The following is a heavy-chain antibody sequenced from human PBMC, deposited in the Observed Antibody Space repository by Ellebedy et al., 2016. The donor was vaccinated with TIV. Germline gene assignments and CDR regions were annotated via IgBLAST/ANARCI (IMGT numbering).Heavy chain of an antibody. CDR1: GFTFSRSG. D-gene: IGHD5-18*01. J-gene: IGHJ6*02. CDR3: AKDISSRDTFNGLGV. CDR2: ISWNSDTI. V-gene: IGHV3-9*01. Sequence: SLKISXAASGFTFSRSGMHWVRQAPGKGLEWVSVISWNSDTIGSADSVKGRFTISRDNAKNSLYLQLNSLRAEDTALYYCAKDISSRDTFNGLGVWGQGTTVTVSS.